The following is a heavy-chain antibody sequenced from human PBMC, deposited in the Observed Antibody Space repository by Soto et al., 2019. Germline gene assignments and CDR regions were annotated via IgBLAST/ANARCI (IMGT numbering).Heavy chain of an antibody. CDR3: AREENILWYFDY. CDR1: GFTFSSYA. CDR2: ISYDGSNK. D-gene: IGHD2-21*01. V-gene: IGHV3-30-3*01. J-gene: IGHJ4*02. Sequence: ESGGGVVQPGRSLRLSCAASGFTFSSYAMHWVRQAPGKGLEWVAVISYDGSNKYYADSVKGRFTISRDNSKNTLYLQMNSLRAEDTAVYYCAREENILWYFDYWGQGTLVTVSS.